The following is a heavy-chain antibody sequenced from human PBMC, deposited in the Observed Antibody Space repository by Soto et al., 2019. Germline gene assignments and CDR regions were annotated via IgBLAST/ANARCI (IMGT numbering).Heavy chain of an antibody. CDR3: ATWPLLPYYYDSSGYYQDY. J-gene: IGHJ4*02. CDR1: GFTFSSYA. V-gene: IGHV3-23*01. D-gene: IGHD3-22*01. CDR2: ISGSGGST. Sequence: PGGSLRLSCAASGFTFSSYAMSWVRQAPGKGLDWVSAISGSGGSTYYADSVKGRFTISRDNSKNTLYLQINSLRAEDTAVYYCATWPLLPYYYDSSGYYQDYWGQGTLVTVSS.